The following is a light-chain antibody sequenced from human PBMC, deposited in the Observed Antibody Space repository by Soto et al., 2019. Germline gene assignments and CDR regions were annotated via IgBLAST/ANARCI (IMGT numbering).Light chain of an antibody. CDR2: DNN. Sequence: QSVLTQPPSVSAAPGQRVTISGPGSSSNIGNNYVSWYQQLPGTAPKLLIYDNNKRPSGIPDRFSGSKSGTSATLGITGLQTGDEADYYCGTWDSSLSAGVVFGGGTKLTVL. CDR1: SSNIGNNY. CDR3: GTWDSSLSAGVV. V-gene: IGLV1-51*01. J-gene: IGLJ2*01.